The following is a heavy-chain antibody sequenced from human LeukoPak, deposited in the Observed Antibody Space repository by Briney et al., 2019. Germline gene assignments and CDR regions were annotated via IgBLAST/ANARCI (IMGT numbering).Heavy chain of an antibody. J-gene: IGHJ4*02. CDR3: VKAIVAAGYDY. V-gene: IGHV3-74*01. Sequence: SGGSLRPSCAASGLTFSSYWMHWVRQAPGKGLVWVSRINSDGSATFYADSVKGRFTISRDNAKNTLYLQMNSLRAEDTAVYYCVKAIVAAGYDYWGQGTLVTVSS. D-gene: IGHD6-13*01. CDR1: GLTFSSYW. CDR2: INSDGSAT.